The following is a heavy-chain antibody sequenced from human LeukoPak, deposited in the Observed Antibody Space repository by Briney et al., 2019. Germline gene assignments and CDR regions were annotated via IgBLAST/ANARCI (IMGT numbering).Heavy chain of an antibody. J-gene: IGHJ5*02. CDR2: IYHSGST. Sequence: SETLSLTCAVSGGSISSGGYSWSWIRQPPGKGLEWIGYIYHSGSTYYNPSLKSRVTISVDRSKNQFSLKLSSVTAADTAVYYCARALTTGRTADWFDPWGQGTLVTVSS. D-gene: IGHD4-17*01. CDR3: ARALTTGRTADWFDP. V-gene: IGHV4-30-2*01. CDR1: GGSISSGGYS.